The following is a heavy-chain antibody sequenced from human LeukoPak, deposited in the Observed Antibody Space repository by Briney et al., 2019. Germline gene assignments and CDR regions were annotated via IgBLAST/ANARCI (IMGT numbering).Heavy chain of an antibody. D-gene: IGHD6-19*01. Sequence: GGSLRLSCAASGSTFSSYTMNWVRQAPGKGLEWVSSISSSSSYIYYADSVKGRFTISRDNAKNSLYLQMNSLGAEDTAVYYCARSTVAATVAFEIWGQGTMVTVSS. CDR2: ISSSSSYI. V-gene: IGHV3-21*01. J-gene: IGHJ3*02. CDR1: GSTFSSYT. CDR3: ARSTVAATVAFEI.